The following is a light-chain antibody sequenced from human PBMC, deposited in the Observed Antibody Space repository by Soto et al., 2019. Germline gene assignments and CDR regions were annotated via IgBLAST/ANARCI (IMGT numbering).Light chain of an antibody. Sequence: EIVMTQSPATLSVSPGERATLSCRASQSVSSNLAWYQQKPGQAPRLLIYGASTRATGITARFSVSRSGTEFTLTISSLQSEDCAVYYCQQYNNWPPHTFGQGTKLEIK. CDR1: QSVSSN. CDR2: GAS. CDR3: QQYNNWPPHT. V-gene: IGKV3-15*01. J-gene: IGKJ2*01.